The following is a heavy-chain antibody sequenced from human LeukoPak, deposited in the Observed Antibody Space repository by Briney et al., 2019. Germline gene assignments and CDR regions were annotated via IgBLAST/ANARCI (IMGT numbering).Heavy chain of an antibody. CDR1: GGSISSSSYY. CDR2: IYYSGST. Sequence: RPSETLSLTCTVSGGSISSSSYYWGWIRQPPGKGLEWIGSIYYSGSTYYNPSLKSRVTISVDTSKNQFSLKLSSVTAADTAVYYCARSHYYGSGSYPDVWGQGTTVTVSS. D-gene: IGHD3-10*01. J-gene: IGHJ6*02. CDR3: ARSHYYGSGSYPDV. V-gene: IGHV4-39*01.